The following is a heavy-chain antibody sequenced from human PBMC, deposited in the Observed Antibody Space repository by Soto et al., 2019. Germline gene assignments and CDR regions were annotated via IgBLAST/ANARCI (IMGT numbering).Heavy chain of an antibody. CDR1: GFAFSKYS. V-gene: IGHV3-53*01. Sequence: GGSLRLSCAASGFAFSKYSMNWVRQASGKGLEWVSVVYSAGMTYYADSVKGRFTISRDFSKNTLSLEMHSLRGEDTAVYFCAGARGFNYGFDYWGQGTQVTVSS. CDR2: VYSAGMT. CDR3: AGARGFNYGFDY. D-gene: IGHD3-10*01. J-gene: IGHJ4*02.